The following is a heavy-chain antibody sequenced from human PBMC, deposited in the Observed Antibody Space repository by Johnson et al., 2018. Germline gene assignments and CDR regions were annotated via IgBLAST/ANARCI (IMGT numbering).Heavy chain of an antibody. CDR2: IRSRVYGGTT. J-gene: IGHJ6*03. Sequence: EVQLVETGGGLVQPGGSLRVSCTASGFTFGENPMSWFRQAPGKGLELVGCIRSRVYGGTTEYAASVKGRFTISRDDSKSIVYLQMSSLKTEDTAVYYGTRIADTPMAQVYYYYLDVWGQGTTVTVSS. CDR3: TRIADTPMAQVYYYYLDV. CDR1: GFTFGENP. V-gene: IGHV3-49*03. D-gene: IGHD5-18*01.